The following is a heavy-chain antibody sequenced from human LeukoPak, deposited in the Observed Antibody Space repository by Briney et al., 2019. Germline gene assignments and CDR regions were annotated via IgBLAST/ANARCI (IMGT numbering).Heavy chain of an antibody. CDR3: ARASGPFDY. J-gene: IGHJ4*02. CDR1: GFIFNTYG. V-gene: IGHV3-33*01. Sequence: GGSLRLSCAASGFIFNTYGMHWVRQAPGKGLEWVAVIWYDGSNKFYADSVKGRFTISRDNSKDTLYLYMNNLRADVTGVYYCARASGPFDYWGQGTLVTVSS. D-gene: IGHD3-10*01. CDR2: IWYDGSNK.